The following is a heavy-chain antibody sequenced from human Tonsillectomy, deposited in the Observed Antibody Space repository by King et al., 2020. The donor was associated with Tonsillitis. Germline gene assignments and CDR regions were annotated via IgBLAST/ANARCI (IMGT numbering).Heavy chain of an antibody. CDR1: GFTLSIYG. J-gene: IGHJ6*02. CDR3: ARESDIGYGSGSYSISYYYGMDV. D-gene: IGHD3-10*01. CDR2: ISDDGRNK. V-gene: IGHV3-30*03. Sequence: HVQLVESGEGVVQPGRSLRLSCGASGFTLSIYGMHWVRQAPGKGLEWVAVISDDGRNKYYGDSVKGRFTISRDTSKNTLYLQMNSLRAEDTAVYYCARESDIGYGSGSYSISYYYGMDVWGQGTTVTVSS.